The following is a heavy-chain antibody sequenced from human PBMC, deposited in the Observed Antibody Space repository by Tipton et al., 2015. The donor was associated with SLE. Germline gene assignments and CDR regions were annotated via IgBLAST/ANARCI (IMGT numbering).Heavy chain of an antibody. V-gene: IGHV4-61*09. Sequence: TLSLTCTVSGGSISSGSYYWSWIRQPAGKGLEWIGHIYTSGSTNYNPSLKSRVTISVDTSKNQFSLKLSSVTAADTAVYYCAREHYDILTGYNYYYYYMDVWGKGTTVTVSS. J-gene: IGHJ6*03. CDR3: AREHYDILTGYNYYYYYMDV. CDR1: GGSISSGSYY. D-gene: IGHD3-9*01. CDR2: IYTSGST.